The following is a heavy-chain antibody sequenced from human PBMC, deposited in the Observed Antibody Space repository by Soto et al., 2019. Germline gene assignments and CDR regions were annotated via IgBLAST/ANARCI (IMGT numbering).Heavy chain of an antibody. CDR2: IDPSDSYT. CDR1: GYSFTSYW. Sequence: GESLKISCKGSGYSFTSYWISLVRQMPGKGLEWMGRIDPSDSYTNYSPSFQGHVTISADKSISTAYLQWSSLKASDTAMYYCARSYYDFWSGYDIGGMDVWGQGTTVTVSS. J-gene: IGHJ6*02. CDR3: ARSYYDFWSGYDIGGMDV. V-gene: IGHV5-10-1*01. D-gene: IGHD3-3*01.